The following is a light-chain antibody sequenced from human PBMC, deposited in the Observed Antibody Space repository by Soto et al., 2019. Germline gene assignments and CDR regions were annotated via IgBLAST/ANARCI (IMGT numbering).Light chain of an antibody. J-gene: IGLJ1*01. V-gene: IGLV2-8*01. CDR2: EVS. CDR1: SSDVGGYDF. Sequence: QSALTQPPSASGSPGQSVTISCTGTSSDVGGYDFVSWYQQHPGKAPKILIYEVSKRASGVPDRFSGSKSGNTASLTVSGLQTEDEADYYCIAYAGSNNFVFGSGTKLTVL. CDR3: IAYAGSNNFV.